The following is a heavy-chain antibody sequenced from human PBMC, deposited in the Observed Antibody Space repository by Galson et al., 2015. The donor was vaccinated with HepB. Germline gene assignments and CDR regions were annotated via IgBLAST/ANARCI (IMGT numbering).Heavy chain of an antibody. V-gene: IGHV3-9*01. CDR3: AKDTHFLDRYYYMDV. J-gene: IGHJ6*03. Sequence: LRLSCAASGFTFDDYAMHWVRQAPGKGLEWVSGISWNSGSIGYADSVKGRFTISRDNAKNSLYLQMNSLRAEDTALYYCAKDTHFLDRYYYMDVWGKGTTVTVSS. CDR2: ISWNSGSI. CDR1: GFTFDDYA. D-gene: IGHD3/OR15-3a*01.